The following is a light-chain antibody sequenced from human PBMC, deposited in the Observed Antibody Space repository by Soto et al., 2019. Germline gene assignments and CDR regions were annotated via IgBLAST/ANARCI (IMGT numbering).Light chain of an antibody. V-gene: IGKV3-20*01. CDR3: QQYGSSPGWT. CDR2: GAS. Sequence: ELMLTQSPGTLSLYTGERATLSCRASRSVSSSYLAWYQQKPGQAPRLLIYGASSRATGIPDRFSGSGSGTDFTLTISRLEPEDFAVYYCQQYGSSPGWTFGQGTKVDIK. CDR1: RSVSSSY. J-gene: IGKJ1*01.